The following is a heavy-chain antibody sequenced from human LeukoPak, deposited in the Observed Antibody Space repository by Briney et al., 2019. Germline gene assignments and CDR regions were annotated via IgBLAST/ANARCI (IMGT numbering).Heavy chain of an antibody. CDR1: GGSISSYY. CDR2: IYYSGST. Sequence: PSETLSLTCTVSGGSISSYYWSWIRQPPGKGLEWIGYIYYSGSTNYNPSLKSRVTISVDTSKNQFSLKLSSVTAADTAVYYRARVPFLEWLRPYYYYMDVWGKGTTVTVSS. CDR3: ARVPFLEWLRPYYYYMDV. J-gene: IGHJ6*03. D-gene: IGHD3-3*01. V-gene: IGHV4-59*01.